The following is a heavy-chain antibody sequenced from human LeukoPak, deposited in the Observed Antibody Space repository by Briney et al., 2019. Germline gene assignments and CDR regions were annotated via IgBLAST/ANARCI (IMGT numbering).Heavy chain of an antibody. D-gene: IGHD6-19*01. CDR3: ARDPIAVVGGGSFDY. CDR2: ISSSSSTI. J-gene: IGHJ4*02. CDR1: GFTFSSYS. V-gene: IGHV3-48*04. Sequence: GGSLRLSCAASGFTFSSYSMLWVRQAPGKGLEWVSYISSSSSTIYYADSVKGRVTISRDNAKNSYYLEMNSLVAEDTAVYYCARDPIAVVGGGSFDYWGQGILVTVSS.